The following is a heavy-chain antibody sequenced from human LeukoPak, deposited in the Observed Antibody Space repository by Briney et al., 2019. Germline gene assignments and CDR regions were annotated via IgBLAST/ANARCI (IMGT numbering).Heavy chain of an antibody. V-gene: IGHV3-11*04. D-gene: IGHD2-15*01. CDR1: GLTFRDFY. Sequence: GSPRLSCPASGLTFRDFYMSWVRQAPGKGPEGVSYIDSSAITIWYADSVRSRFPNSRHNARNPLYLHMNGPRAEDTAVYYCALLGYGAFYSWGQGTMVSVSS. CDR2: IDSSAITI. J-gene: IGHJ3*02. CDR3: ALLGYGAFYS.